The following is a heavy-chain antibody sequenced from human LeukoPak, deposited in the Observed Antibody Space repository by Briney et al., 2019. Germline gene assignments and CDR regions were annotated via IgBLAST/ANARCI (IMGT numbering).Heavy chain of an antibody. Sequence: SETLSLTCTVSGDSISNYCWSWIRQPAGKGLEWIGRIYSSGSTNYIPSLKSRVTMSVDTSKNQFSLKMSSVTAADTAVYYCARDLDYWGQGTLVTVSS. CDR3: ARDLDY. CDR2: IYSSGST. V-gene: IGHV4-4*07. J-gene: IGHJ4*02. CDR1: GDSISNYC.